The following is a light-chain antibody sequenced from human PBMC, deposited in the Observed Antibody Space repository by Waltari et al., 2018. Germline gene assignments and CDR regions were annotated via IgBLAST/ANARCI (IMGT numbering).Light chain of an antibody. CDR1: SSNLGPGHD. Sequence: QSVLTQPPPVSGAPGQRVTISCPGRSSNLGPGHDVHCYQHFPGAGPKLIIYSDTHRPSGVPDRFSGSKSGTSASLAVTGLQADDEADYYCQSYDRSLSGSVFGGGTKLTVL. V-gene: IGLV1-40*01. CDR3: QSYDRSLSGSV. CDR2: SDT. J-gene: IGLJ3*02.